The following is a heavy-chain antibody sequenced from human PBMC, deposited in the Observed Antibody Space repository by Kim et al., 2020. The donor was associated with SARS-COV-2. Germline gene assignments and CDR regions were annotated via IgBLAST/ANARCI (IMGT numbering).Heavy chain of an antibody. D-gene: IGHD6-13*01. CDR1: GGSISSNY. Sequence: SETLSLTCTVSGGSISSNYWNWSRQPPWNGLELIWYIYYSWSTNYNPSLKSRVTISVDTSKNQFSLKLSSFTAADTALYYCARVHSSSWYSNYWYFDLWGRGTLVTVS. CDR2: IYYSWST. J-gene: IGHJ2*01. CDR3: ARVHSSSWYSNYWYFDL. V-gene: IGHV4-59*01.